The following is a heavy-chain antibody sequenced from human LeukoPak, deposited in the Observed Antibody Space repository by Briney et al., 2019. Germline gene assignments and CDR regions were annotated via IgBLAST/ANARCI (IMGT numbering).Heavy chain of an antibody. CDR2: IYYSGST. J-gene: IGHJ4*02. D-gene: IGHD3-10*01. V-gene: IGHV4-61*01. CDR3: ARGANVVKNYYGSGRGYFDY. Sequence: PSETLSLTCTVSGGSVSSGSYYWSWIRQPPGTGLEWIGYIYYSGSTNYNPSLKSRVTISVDTSKNQFSLELSSVTAADTAVYYCARGANVVKNYYGSGRGYFDYWGQGTLVTVSS. CDR1: GGSVSSGSYY.